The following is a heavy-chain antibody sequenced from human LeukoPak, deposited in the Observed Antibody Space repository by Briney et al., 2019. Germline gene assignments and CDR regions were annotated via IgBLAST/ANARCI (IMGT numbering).Heavy chain of an antibody. CDR2: ISGSGGST. CDR3: ARASPRDYYDSSGYYPHDY. J-gene: IGHJ4*02. D-gene: IGHD3-22*01. Sequence: HPGGSLRLSCAASGFTFSSYAMSWVRQAPGKGLEWVSAISGSGGSTYYADSVKGRFTISRDNSKNTLYLQMNSLRAEDTAVYYCARASPRDYYDSSGYYPHDYWGQGTLVTVSS. V-gene: IGHV3-23*01. CDR1: GFTFSSYA.